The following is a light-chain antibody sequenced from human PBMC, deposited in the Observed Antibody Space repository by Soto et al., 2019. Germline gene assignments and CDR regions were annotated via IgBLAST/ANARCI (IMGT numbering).Light chain of an antibody. CDR2: AAS. J-gene: IGKJ5*01. V-gene: IGKV3-15*01. CDR1: QFVSSR. CDR3: QHYHGWPIT. Sequence: DIVVTQSPATLSASPGERVTLSCRASQFVSSRLAWYQRRPGQAPRLLIYAASTRATGLPARFSGSGSGTEFTLTISSLQSEDFAVYYCQHYHGWPITFGQGTRPEIK.